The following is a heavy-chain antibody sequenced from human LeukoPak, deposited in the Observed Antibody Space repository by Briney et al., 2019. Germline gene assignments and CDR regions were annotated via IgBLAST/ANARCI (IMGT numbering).Heavy chain of an antibody. V-gene: IGHV4-39*01. D-gene: IGHD6-19*01. CDR3: ARHAAVEGSSGWSPLWWFDP. J-gene: IGHJ5*02. CDR2: IYYSGST. CDR1: GGAIRSSSYY. Sequence: PSETLSLTCTVSGGAIRSSSYYWGWIRQPPEKGLEWIGSIYYSGSTKHNPYLKSRVTISVDTSKSQFSLKLSSVTAADTAVYYCARHAAVEGSSGWSPLWWFDPWGQGTLVTVSS.